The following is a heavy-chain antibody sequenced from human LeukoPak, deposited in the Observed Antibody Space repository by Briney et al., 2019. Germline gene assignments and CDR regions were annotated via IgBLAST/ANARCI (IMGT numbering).Heavy chain of an antibody. J-gene: IGHJ4*02. D-gene: IGHD7-27*01. CDR1: GFTFSSYW. Sequence: PGGSLRLSCAASGFTFSSYWMHWVRQAPGKGLVWVSRINSDGSSTRYADSVKGRITRYADSVKGRITISRDNAKNTLYLQMSSLRAEDTAVYYCTRSTGDRSFFDYWGQGTLVTVSS. V-gene: IGHV3-74*01. CDR2: INSDGSSTRYADSVKGRIT. CDR3: TRSTGDRSFFDY.